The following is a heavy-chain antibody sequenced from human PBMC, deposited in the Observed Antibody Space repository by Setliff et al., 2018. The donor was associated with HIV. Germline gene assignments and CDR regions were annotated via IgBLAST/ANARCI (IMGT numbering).Heavy chain of an antibody. CDR3: ARDRTFRTTRVFDY. CDR1: GYILGSYD. D-gene: IGHD2-21*01. J-gene: IGHJ4*02. Sequence: ASVKVSCKASGYILGSYDISWVRQAPGQGLEWVGWISVGKGNTNYAQSLQGRVTMTTDTSTNTAHLEVRSLRSDDTAVYYCARDRTFRTTRVFDYWGQGTLVTVSS. V-gene: IGHV1-18*01. CDR2: ISVGKGNT.